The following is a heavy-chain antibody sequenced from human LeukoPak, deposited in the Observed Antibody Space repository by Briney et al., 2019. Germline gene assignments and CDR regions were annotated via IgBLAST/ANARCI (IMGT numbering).Heavy chain of an antibody. D-gene: IGHD3-10*01. Sequence: PGGSVRHSCAASGFTFSNYWMTWVRQAPGKGLEWVASIKEDGTEKYFVDSVKGRFTISRDNAKNSLYLQMNSLRAEDTAVYCCARILWGSSASNWFAAGRQGTLVTVSS. J-gene: IGHJ5*02. CDR2: IKEDGTEK. CDR3: ARILWGSSASNWFAA. V-gene: IGHV3-7*01. CDR1: GFTFSNYW.